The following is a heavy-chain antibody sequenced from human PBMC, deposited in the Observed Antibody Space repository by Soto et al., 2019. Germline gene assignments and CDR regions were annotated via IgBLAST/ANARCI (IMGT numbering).Heavy chain of an antibody. Sequence: QVQLQESGPGLVKPSQTLSLTCTVSGGSISSGGYYWSWIRQHPGKGLEWIVYIYYSGSTYYNPSLKSRVTISVDTSKNQFSLKLSSVTAADTAVYYCARMTRTIFGVVTSAEYFQHWGQGTLVTVSS. CDR1: GGSISSGGYY. D-gene: IGHD3-3*01. J-gene: IGHJ1*01. CDR3: ARMTRTIFGVVTSAEYFQH. V-gene: IGHV4-31*03. CDR2: IYYSGST.